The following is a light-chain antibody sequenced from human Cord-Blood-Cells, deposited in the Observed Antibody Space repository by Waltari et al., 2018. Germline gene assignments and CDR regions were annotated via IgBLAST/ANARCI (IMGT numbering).Light chain of an antibody. J-gene: IGLJ3*02. CDR1: SSDVGGYNY. CDR3: CSYAGSYTWV. V-gene: IGLV2-11*01. CDR2: DVS. Sequence: QSALTQPRSVSGSPGQSVTISCTGTSSDVGGYNYVYWYQQHPGKAPKLMIYDVSKRPSGVPVRFSGSKAGNTASLSSSVLQAEDEADYYCCSYAGSYTWVFGGGTKLTVL.